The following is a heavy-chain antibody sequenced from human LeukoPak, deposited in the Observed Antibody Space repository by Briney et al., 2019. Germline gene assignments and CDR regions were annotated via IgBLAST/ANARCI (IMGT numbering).Heavy chain of an antibody. J-gene: IGHJ3*02. CDR3: TTGPVVVITTWAFDI. Sequence: GGSLRLSCAASGFTFSNAWMSWVRQAPGKGLEWVGRIKSKTDGGTTDYAAPVKGRVTISRDDSKNTLYLQMNSLKTEDTAVYYCTTGPVVVITTWAFDIWGQGTMVTVSS. CDR1: GFTFSNAW. D-gene: IGHD3-22*01. CDR2: IKSKTDGGTT. V-gene: IGHV3-15*01.